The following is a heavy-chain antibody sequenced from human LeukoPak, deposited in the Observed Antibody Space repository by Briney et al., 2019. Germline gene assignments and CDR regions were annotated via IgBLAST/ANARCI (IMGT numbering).Heavy chain of an antibody. V-gene: IGHV1-2*02. CDR3: ARSVPYSSPSSN. D-gene: IGHD6-13*01. CDR2: INPNTGDT. CDR1: GYSFTGFY. Sequence: GASVKVSCKASGYSFTGFYIQWMRQAPGQGLEWMGWINPNTGDTNSAPKFQGRITLTSDTSIRTAYMEISRLTSDDTAVYFYARSVPYSSPSSNWGQGTLVTVSS. J-gene: IGHJ4*02.